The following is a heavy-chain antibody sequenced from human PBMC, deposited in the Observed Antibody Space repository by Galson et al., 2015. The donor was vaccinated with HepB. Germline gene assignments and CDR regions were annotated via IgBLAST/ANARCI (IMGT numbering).Heavy chain of an antibody. CDR2: INPGDSDT. D-gene: IGHD7-27*01. CDR3: ARQGLGIGLDY. Sequence: QSGAEVTKPGESLKISCKGSGYTFTNYWIGWVRQMPGKGLEWMGIINPGDSDTRNSPSFQGQVTISVDKSIGTAYLQWSSLKASDTAMYYCARQGLGIGLDYWGQGTLVTVSS. V-gene: IGHV5-51*01. J-gene: IGHJ4*02. CDR1: GYTFTNYW.